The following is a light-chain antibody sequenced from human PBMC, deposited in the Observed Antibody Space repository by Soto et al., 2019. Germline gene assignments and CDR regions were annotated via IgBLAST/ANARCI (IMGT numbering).Light chain of an antibody. CDR3: TSYTIPSPYV. J-gene: IGLJ1*01. V-gene: IGLV2-14*01. CDR2: EAT. Sequence: QSALTQPASMSGSPGQSITISCTGTSSDIGRYNFVSWYQHHPGKAPKLIIYEATKRPSGVSYRFSGSKSGNTASLTISGLQAEDEADYYCTSYTIPSPYVFGTGTKVTVL. CDR1: SSDIGRYNF.